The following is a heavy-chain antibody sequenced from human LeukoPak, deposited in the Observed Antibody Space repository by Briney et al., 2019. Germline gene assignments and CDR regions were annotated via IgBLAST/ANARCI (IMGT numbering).Heavy chain of an antibody. CDR1: GGSISSSSYY. Sequence: PSETLSLTCTVSGGSISSSSYYWGWVRQAPGKGLEWVSCISSSSSTIYYADSVKGRFTISRDNAKNSLYLQMNSLRDEDTAVYYCAKVISGSGSYPYYYGMDVWGQGTTVTVSS. D-gene: IGHD3-10*01. CDR2: ISSSSSTI. J-gene: IGHJ6*02. CDR3: AKVISGSGSYPYYYGMDV. V-gene: IGHV3-48*02.